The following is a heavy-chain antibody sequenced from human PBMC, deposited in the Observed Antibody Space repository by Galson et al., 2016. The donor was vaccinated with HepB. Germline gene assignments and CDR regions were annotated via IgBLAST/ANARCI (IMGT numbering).Heavy chain of an antibody. D-gene: IGHD3-9*01. CDR1: GFTFNDYA. CDR2: ISSGGGTI. J-gene: IGHJ3*02. V-gene: IGHV3-23*01. CDR3: TRGGGSRYIDCLSI. Sequence: SLRLSCAISGFTFNDYAMSWVRQAPGKGLEWVSGISSGGGTIYYANSVRGRFTISRDNSRDTLFLQMNSLRDEDTAVYFCTRGGGSRYIDCLSIWGQGTMVTVSS.